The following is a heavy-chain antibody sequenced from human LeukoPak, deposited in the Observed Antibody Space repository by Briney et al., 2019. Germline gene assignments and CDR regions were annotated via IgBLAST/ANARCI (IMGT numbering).Heavy chain of an antibody. CDR2: ISGYNGNT. CDR1: GDTLTSYG. Sequence: ASVKVCGKAAGDTLTSYGMRWVRRAPGQGLGWRGWISGYNGNTNDAQRLKGRVTRTTDTSTSTAYMELRSLRSDDTAVYYCARGRQWHYDYWGQGTLVTVST. D-gene: IGHD6-19*01. V-gene: IGHV1-18*01. J-gene: IGHJ4*02. CDR3: ARGRQWHYDY.